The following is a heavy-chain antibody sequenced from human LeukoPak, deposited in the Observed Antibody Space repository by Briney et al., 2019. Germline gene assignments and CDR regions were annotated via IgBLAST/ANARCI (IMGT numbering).Heavy chain of an antibody. V-gene: IGHV4-59*01. CDR2: IYYSGST. J-gene: IGHJ6*03. CDR1: GGSFSGYY. CDR3: ARGGKDYDILTGYYYYYYMDV. Sequence: SETLSLTCAVYGGSFSGYYWSWIRQPPGKGLEWIGYIYYSGSTNYNPSLKSRVTISVDTSKNQLSLKLSSVTAADTAVYYCARGGKDYDILTGYYYYYYMDVWGKGTTVTVSS. D-gene: IGHD3-9*01.